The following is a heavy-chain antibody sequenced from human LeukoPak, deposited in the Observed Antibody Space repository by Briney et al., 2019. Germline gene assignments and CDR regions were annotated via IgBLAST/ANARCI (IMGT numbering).Heavy chain of an antibody. V-gene: IGHV3-7*01. Sequence: GGSLRLSCAGSGFTFSTYWMTWVRQAPGKGLEWVANINQDGTIKQYVESVKGRFTISRDNAKTSLYLQMNSVGDEDTAIYYCSGGDVFDVWGQGTMVTVSS. CDR1: GFTFSTYW. CDR3: SGGDVFDV. D-gene: IGHD2-15*01. CDR2: INQDGTIK. J-gene: IGHJ3*01.